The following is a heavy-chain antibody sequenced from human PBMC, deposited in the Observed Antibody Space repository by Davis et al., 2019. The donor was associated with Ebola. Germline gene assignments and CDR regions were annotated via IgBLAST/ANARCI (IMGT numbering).Heavy chain of an antibody. V-gene: IGHV4-59*05. CDR1: GGSISSYY. D-gene: IGHD5-18*01. CDR3: AIRRGYSYGYFTPQNYFDY. J-gene: IGHJ4*02. CDR2: IYYSGST. Sequence: PSETLSLTCTVSGGSISSYYWSWIRQPPGKGLEWIRSIYYSGSTYYNPSLKSRVTISVDTSKNQFSLKLSSVTAADTAVYYCAIRRGYSYGYFTPQNYFDYWGQGTLVTVSS.